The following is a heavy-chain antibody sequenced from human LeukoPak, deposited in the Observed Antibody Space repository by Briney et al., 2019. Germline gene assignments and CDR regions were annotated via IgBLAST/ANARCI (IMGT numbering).Heavy chain of an antibody. Sequence: GGSLRLSCAASGFTFSSYAMSWVRQAPGKGLEWVSAISGSGGSTYYADSVKGRFTISRDNSKNTLYLQMNSLRAEDTAVYYCAKDGMGQLVRVYYSDYWGQGTLVTVSS. CDR3: AKDGMGQLVRVYYSDY. D-gene: IGHD6-6*01. J-gene: IGHJ4*02. V-gene: IGHV3-23*01. CDR2: ISGSGGST. CDR1: GFTFSSYA.